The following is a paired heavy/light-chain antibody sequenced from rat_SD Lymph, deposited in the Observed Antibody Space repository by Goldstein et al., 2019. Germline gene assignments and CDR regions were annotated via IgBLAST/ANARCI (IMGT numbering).Heavy chain of an antibody. CDR3: TNYGGYGDY. CDR1: GFTFSDYW. Sequence: EVQLVESGGGLVQPGASLKLSCVASGFTFSDYWMSWVRQTPGKTMEWIGDIKYDGSYTNYAPSLKNRFTISRDNAKSTLYLQMSNVRSEDTATYYCTNYGGYGDYWGQGVMVTVSS. V-gene: IGHV11-4*01. CDR2: IKYDGSYT. J-gene: IGHJ2*01. D-gene: IGHD1-11*01.
Light chain of an antibody. J-gene: IGKJ4*01. CDR3: LQHYSAPHT. Sequence: DIQVTQSPSSLLASLGERVTITCQTSQSISNNLNWYQQKPGQAPMLLIYYATSLQTGMPSRFSGQYSGRSFTLTITSLEPEDIANYFCLQHYSAPHTFGSGTKLEIK. CDR1: QSISNN. CDR2: YAT. V-gene: IGKV22S4*01.